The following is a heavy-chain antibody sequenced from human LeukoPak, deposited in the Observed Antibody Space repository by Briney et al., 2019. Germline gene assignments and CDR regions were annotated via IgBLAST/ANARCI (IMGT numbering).Heavy chain of an antibody. CDR1: GFTFSSYA. Sequence: GGSLRLSCAASGFTFSSYAMSWVRQAPGKGLEWVSAISGSGGSTYYADSVKGRFTISRDNSKNTLYLQMNSLRAEDTAVYYCAKEQYSSGWPYYYYFGMDVWGQGTTVTVSS. CDR2: ISGSGGST. J-gene: IGHJ6*02. V-gene: IGHV3-23*01. CDR3: AKEQYSSGWPYYYYFGMDV. D-gene: IGHD6-19*01.